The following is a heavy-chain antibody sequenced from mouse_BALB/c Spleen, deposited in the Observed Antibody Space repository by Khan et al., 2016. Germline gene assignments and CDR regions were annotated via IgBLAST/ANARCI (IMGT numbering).Heavy chain of an antibody. J-gene: IGHJ3*01. CDR2: INTNTGEP. CDR1: GYTFPNYG. CDR3: AEDYYGSNWFDY. D-gene: IGHD1-1*01. V-gene: IGHV9-3*02. Sequence: QFPLVQSGPELKKPGETVKISCKASGYTFPNYGMNWVKQAPGKGLKWMGWINTNTGEPIYAEEFKGRFAFSLATSASTAYLQINNLKKEYTATYFCAEDYYGSNWFDYWGQGTLVTVSA.